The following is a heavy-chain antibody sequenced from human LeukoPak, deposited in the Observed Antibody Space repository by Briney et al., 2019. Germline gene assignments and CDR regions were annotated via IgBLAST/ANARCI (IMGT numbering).Heavy chain of an antibody. CDR3: ARGPSGYHNT. Sequence: PGGSLRLSCAASGFTFSSYAMNWVRQAPGKGLEWVSAINGGGSSTYYADSVKGRFTISRDNSKNTLYLQMNSLRAEDTAVYYCARGPSGYHNTGGQGTLVTVSS. CDR2: INGGGSST. J-gene: IGHJ4*02. CDR1: GFTFSSYA. V-gene: IGHV3-23*01. D-gene: IGHD5-12*01.